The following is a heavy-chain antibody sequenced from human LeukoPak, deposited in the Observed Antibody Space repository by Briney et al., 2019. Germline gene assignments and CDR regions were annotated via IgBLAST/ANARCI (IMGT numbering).Heavy chain of an antibody. Sequence: GGSLRLSCAASGFTFSSYAMSWVRQAPGKGLEWVSAISGSGGSTYYADSVKGRFIISRDNSKNTLYLQMNSLRAEDTAVYYCAKDLFGVVIQSTWGQGTLVTVSS. J-gene: IGHJ5*02. D-gene: IGHD3-3*01. CDR2: ISGSGGST. CDR1: GFTFSSYA. V-gene: IGHV3-23*01. CDR3: AKDLFGVVIQST.